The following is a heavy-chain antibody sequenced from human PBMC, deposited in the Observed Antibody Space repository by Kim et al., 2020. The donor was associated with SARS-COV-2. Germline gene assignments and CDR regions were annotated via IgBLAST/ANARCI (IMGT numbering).Heavy chain of an antibody. CDR1: GFTFSSYA. V-gene: IGHV3-30*04. D-gene: IGHD3-3*01. CDR2: ISYDGSNK. CDR3: ARDLGITIFGVVTENYGMDV. J-gene: IGHJ6*02. Sequence: GGSLRLSCAASGFTFSSYAMHWVRQAPGKGLEWVAVISYDGSNKYYADSVKGRFTISRDNSKNTLYLQMNSLRAEDTAVYYCARDLGITIFGVVTENYGMDVWGQGTTVTVSS.